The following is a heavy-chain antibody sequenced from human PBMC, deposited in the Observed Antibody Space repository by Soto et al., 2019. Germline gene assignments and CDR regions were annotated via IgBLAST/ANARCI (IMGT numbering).Heavy chain of an antibody. CDR3: ARGRYSSSWYYYYGMDV. CDR1: GGSFSGYY. V-gene: IGHV4-34*01. D-gene: IGHD6-13*01. Sequence: PSETLSLTCAVYGGSFSGYYWSWIRQPPGKGLEWIGEINHSGSTNYNPSLKSRVTISVDTSKNQFSLKLSSATAADTAVYYCARGRYSSSWYYYYGMDVWGQGTTVT. J-gene: IGHJ6*02. CDR2: INHSGST.